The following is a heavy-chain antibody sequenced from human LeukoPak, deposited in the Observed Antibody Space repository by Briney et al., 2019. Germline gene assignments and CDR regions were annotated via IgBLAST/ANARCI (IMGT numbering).Heavy chain of an antibody. J-gene: IGHJ4*02. V-gene: IGHV3-13*01. Sequence: GGSLRLSCAASGLTFSSYDMHWIRQAPGKGLEWVSSIGATGDTYYADSVKGRFTISRDNSKNTLYLQMNSLRAEDTAVYYCARVGLKSYYFDYWGQGTLVTVSS. CDR2: IGATGDT. CDR3: ARVGLKSYYFDY. CDR1: GLTFSSYD.